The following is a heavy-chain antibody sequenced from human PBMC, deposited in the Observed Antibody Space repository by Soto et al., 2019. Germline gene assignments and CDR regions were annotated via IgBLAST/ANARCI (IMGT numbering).Heavy chain of an antibody. V-gene: IGHV4-39*01. CDR3: ARHTPAISISDH. CDR1: GGSISSGDYY. CDR2: IYYSGST. D-gene: IGHD2-15*01. J-gene: IGHJ4*02. Sequence: SETLSLTCTVSGGSISSGDYYWGWIRQPPGKGLEWIGSIYYSGSTYYNPSLKSRVTISVDTSKNQFSLKLSSVTAADTAVYYCARHTPAISISDHWGQGTLVTVSS.